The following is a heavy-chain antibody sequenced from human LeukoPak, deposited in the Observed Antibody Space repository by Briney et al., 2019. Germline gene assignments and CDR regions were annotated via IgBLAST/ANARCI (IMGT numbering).Heavy chain of an antibody. D-gene: IGHD4/OR15-4a*01. CDR3: AKNRGANYYNYYMDV. J-gene: IGHJ6*03. Sequence: GSLRLSCAASGFTFSTYAMSWVRKAPGKGLEWLSTIGGGGRDTFYADSVKGRFTVSRDNSKNTLYLQMSSLRAEDTAVYFCAKNRGANYYNYYMDVWGKGTTVTVSS. CDR2: IGGGGRDT. CDR1: GFTFSTYA. V-gene: IGHV3-23*01.